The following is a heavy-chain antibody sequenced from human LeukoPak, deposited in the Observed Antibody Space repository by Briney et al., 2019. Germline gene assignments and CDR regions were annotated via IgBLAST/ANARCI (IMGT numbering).Heavy chain of an antibody. CDR2: ISSSSSKI. D-gene: IGHD3-10*01. V-gene: IGHV3-21*01. J-gene: IGHJ6*03. Sequence: GGSLRLSCAASGFTFSNYSMNWVRQAPGKGLEWVSFISSSSSKIYYAASVKGRFTISRDNTKNSLYLQMNSLRADDTAVYYCARGESSYYMDVWGKGTTVTVSS. CDR1: GFTFSNYS. CDR3: ARGESSYYMDV.